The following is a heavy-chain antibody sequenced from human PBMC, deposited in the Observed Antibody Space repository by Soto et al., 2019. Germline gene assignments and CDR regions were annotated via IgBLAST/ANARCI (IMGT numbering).Heavy chain of an antibody. CDR3: VRERAPFDAFDI. CDR2: IWVDGINK. CDR1: GFIFRDYG. Sequence: QVQLVESGGGVVQPGTSLRLSCAASGFIFRDYGMHWVRQVPGKGLEWVTVIWVDGINKYYGDAVRGRFTIYRDNSKDTLYLQMNSLRVEDTAVYYCVRERAPFDAFDIWGQGTMVTVSS. J-gene: IGHJ3*02. V-gene: IGHV3-33*01.